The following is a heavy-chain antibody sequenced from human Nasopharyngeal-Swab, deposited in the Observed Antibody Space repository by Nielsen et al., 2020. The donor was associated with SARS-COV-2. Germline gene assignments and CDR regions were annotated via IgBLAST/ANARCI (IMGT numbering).Heavy chain of an antibody. CDR2: MYYSGST. J-gene: IGHJ6*02. CDR1: GGSISSGSYF. D-gene: IGHD3-3*01. Sequence: GSLRLSCTVSGGSISSGSYFWGWIRQPPGKGLEWIGSMYYSGSTYYNPSLKSRVTISVDTSKNQFSLKLSSVTAADTAVYYCARVVRIRFLEWSRYYGMDVWGQGTTVTVSS. V-gene: IGHV4-39*07. CDR3: ARVVRIRFLEWSRYYGMDV.